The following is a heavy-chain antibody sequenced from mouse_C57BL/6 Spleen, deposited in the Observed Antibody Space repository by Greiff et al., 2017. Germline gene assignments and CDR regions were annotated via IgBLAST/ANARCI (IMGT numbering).Heavy chain of an antibody. V-gene: IGHV1-15*01. D-gene: IGHD1-1*01. CDR2: IDPATGGT. J-gene: IGHJ2*01. Sequence: VQLQQSGAELVRPGASVTLSCKASGYTFTDYEMHWVKQTPVHGLEWIGAIDPATGGTAYNQKFKGKAILTADKSSSTAYMELRSLTSEDSAVYYCTVTTVAGGVFDYWGQGTTLTVSS. CDR3: TVTTVAGGVFDY. CDR1: GYTFTDYE.